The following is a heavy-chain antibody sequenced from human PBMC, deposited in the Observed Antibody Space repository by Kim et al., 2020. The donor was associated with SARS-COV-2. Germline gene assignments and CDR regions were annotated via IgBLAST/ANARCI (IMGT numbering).Heavy chain of an antibody. V-gene: IGHV3-33*01. J-gene: IGHJ4*02. D-gene: IGHD6-13*01. CDR3: ARDRIAAGVDY. CDR2: N. Sequence: NYDSDSVKGRFTIARDNSKNTLYLQMNSLRAEDTAVYYCARDRIAAGVDYWGQGTLVTVSS.